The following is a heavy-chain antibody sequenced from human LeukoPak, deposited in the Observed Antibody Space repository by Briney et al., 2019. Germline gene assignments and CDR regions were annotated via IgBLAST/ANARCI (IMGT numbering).Heavy chain of an antibody. CDR1: GGSISSSSYY. D-gene: IGHD5-12*01. Sequence: SETLSLTCTVSGGSISSSSYYWGRIRQPPGKGLEWIGSIYYSGSTYYNPSLKSRVTISVDTSKNQFSLKLSSVTAADTAVYYCARHHRVDIVATSYYYYGMDVWGQGTTVTVSS. V-gene: IGHV4-39*01. J-gene: IGHJ6*02. CDR3: ARHHRVDIVATSYYYYGMDV. CDR2: IYYSGST.